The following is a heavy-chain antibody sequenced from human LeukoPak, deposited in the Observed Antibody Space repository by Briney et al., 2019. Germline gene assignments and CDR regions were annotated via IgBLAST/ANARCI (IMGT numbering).Heavy chain of an antibody. J-gene: IGHJ6*02. Sequence: PGGSLRLSCAASGFTFSSYEMNWVRQAPGKGLEWVSYISSSGSTIYYADSVKGRFTISRDNAKNSLYLQTNSLRAEDTAVYYCARDDRSTVVVPAATRYYYYGMDVWGQGTTVTVSS. CDR2: ISSSGSTI. CDR1: GFTFSSYE. CDR3: ARDDRSTVVVPAATRYYYYGMDV. V-gene: IGHV3-48*03. D-gene: IGHD2-2*01.